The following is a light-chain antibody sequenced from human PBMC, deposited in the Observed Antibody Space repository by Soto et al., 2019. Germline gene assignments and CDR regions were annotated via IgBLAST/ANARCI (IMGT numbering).Light chain of an antibody. CDR2: LKSDGSH. CDR3: QTWATGIQV. J-gene: IGLJ2*01. V-gene: IGLV4-69*01. CDR1: SGHNTYS. Sequence: QPVLTQSPSASASLGASVKLTCTLSSGHNTYSIAWHQQQPEKGPRFLMKLKSDGSHSRGDGIPDRLSGSSSGAERYLTISSLQSQDEADYYCQTWATGIQVFGGGTKLTVL.